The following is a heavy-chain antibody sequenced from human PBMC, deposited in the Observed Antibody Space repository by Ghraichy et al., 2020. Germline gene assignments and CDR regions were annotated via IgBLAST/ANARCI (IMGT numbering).Heavy chain of an antibody. CDR3: AREGKQVGYYYYSMDV. J-gene: IGHJ6*02. CDR2: MYTSGNT. V-gene: IGHV4-4*07. CDR1: GGSISTYY. D-gene: IGHD1-26*01. Sequence: SETLSLTCTVSGGSISTYYLIWIRQPSGKGLEWIGRMYTSGNTNYNPSLKSRVTMSVDTSKNQFFLKVNSVTAADTAVYYCAREGKQVGYYYYSMDVWGPGTTVTVS.